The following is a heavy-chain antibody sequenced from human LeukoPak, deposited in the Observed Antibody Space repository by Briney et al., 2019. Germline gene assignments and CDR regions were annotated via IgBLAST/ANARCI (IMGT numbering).Heavy chain of an antibody. J-gene: IGHJ4*02. V-gene: IGHV3-23*01. CDR3: AKDSAKKYDDY. D-gene: IGHD2/OR15-2a*01. CDR1: GFNFGSYS. Sequence: GGSLRLSCAASGFNFGSYSMTWVRQAPGKGLEWVSVISADSATTFYADSVKGRFTISRDNSKNTLFLQMNSLRAEDTAVYYCAKDSAKKYDDYWGQGTLVTVSS. CDR2: ISADSATT.